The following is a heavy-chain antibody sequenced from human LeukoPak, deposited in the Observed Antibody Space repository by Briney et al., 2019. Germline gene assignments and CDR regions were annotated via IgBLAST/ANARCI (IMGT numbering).Heavy chain of an antibody. V-gene: IGHV4-59*12. J-gene: IGHJ4*02. CDR2: IYYSGST. D-gene: IGHD4-17*01. CDR1: GGPINDYY. Sequence: SETLSLTCSVSGGPINDYYWSWIRQPPGKGLEWVGSIYYSGSTYYNPSLKSRVTISVDTSKNQFSLKLSSVTAADTAVYYCARDGGGHYGDYYFDYWGQGTLVTVSS. CDR3: ARDGGGHYGDYYFDY.